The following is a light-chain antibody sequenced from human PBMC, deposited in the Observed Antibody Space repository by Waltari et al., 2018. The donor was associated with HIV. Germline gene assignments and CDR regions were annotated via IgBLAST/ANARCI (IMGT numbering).Light chain of an antibody. Sequence: QFALTQPASVSGSPGQSITVSCTGTNSHIGYYNYVSWYQQHPGKAPKLIIYEVSNRPSGVSNRFSGSKSGHTASLTSSGLQAEDEADYFSSSLTNSATLSVLFGGGTKLTVL. J-gene: IGLJ3*02. CDR2: EVS. CDR1: NSHIGYYNY. CDR3: SSLTNSATLSVL. V-gene: IGLV2-14*01.